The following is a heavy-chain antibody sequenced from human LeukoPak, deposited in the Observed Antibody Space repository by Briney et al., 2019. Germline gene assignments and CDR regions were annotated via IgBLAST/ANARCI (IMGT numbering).Heavy chain of an antibody. Sequence: PGRSLRLSCAASGFTFSSYSMTSVRQAPGKGLEWVSSIISSSSYIYYADSVKGRFTISRDNTKNSLYLQMNSLRAEDTAVHYCAREARVSYYFDYWGQGTLVTVSS. V-gene: IGHV3-21*01. D-gene: IGHD3-16*02. CDR2: IISSSSYI. J-gene: IGHJ4*02. CDR3: AREARVSYYFDY. CDR1: GFTFSSYS.